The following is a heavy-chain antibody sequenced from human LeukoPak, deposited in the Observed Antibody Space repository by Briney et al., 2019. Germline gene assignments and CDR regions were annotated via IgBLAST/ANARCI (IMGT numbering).Heavy chain of an antibody. CDR1: GFTFDDYA. CDR3: ARADSSGYYHPIN. V-gene: IGHV3-9*01. J-gene: IGHJ4*02. CDR2: ISWNSGSI. Sequence: AGGSLRLSCAASGFTFDDYAMHWVRQAPGKGLEWVSGISWNSGSIGYADSVKGRFTISRDNAKNSLYLQMNSLRAEDTAVYYCARADSSGYYHPINWGQGTLVTVSS. D-gene: IGHD3-22*01.